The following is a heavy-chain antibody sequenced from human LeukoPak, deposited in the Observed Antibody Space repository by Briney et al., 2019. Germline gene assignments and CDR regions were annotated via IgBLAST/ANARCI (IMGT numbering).Heavy chain of an antibody. V-gene: IGHV1-69*06. CDR2: IIPIFGTA. D-gene: IGHD3-10*01. Sequence: SVKVSCKASGGTFSSYAISWVRQAPGQGLEWMGGIIPIFGTADYAQKFQGRVTITADKSTSTAYMELSSLRSEDTAVYYCARVDGSGENWFDPWGQGTLVTVSS. CDR3: ARVDGSGENWFDP. CDR1: GGTFSSYA. J-gene: IGHJ5*02.